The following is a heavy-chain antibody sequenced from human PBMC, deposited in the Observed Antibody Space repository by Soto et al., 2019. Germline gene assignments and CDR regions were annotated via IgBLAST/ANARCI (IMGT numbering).Heavy chain of an antibody. CDR2: IIPMFGTA. D-gene: IGHD6-25*01. J-gene: IGHJ4*02. Sequence: QVQLVQSGAEVKKPESSVKVSCKAPGGTFSTYAISWVRQAPGQGLEWMGGIIPMFGTANYAQRFQDRVTISAEESSNTVYMELSRLRSKDTAVYFCASGIQLRLRRLNNGYSGCGQGTLVTVSS. CDR1: GGTFSTYA. CDR3: ASGIQLRLRRLNNGYSG. V-gene: IGHV1-69*12.